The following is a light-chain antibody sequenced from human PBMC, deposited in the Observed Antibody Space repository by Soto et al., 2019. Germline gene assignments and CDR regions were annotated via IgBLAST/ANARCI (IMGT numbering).Light chain of an antibody. J-gene: IGLJ3*02. CDR2: RND. V-gene: IGLV1-47*01. Sequence: QSVLTQPPSASGTPGQRVTISCSGSSSNTGSNHVYWYRQLSGTAPKLLIYRNDQWPSGVPDRFSGSKSGTSASLAISGLRSEDEADYYCAAWDDSLSGRVFGGGTKLTVL. CDR1: SSNTGSNH. CDR3: AAWDDSLSGRV.